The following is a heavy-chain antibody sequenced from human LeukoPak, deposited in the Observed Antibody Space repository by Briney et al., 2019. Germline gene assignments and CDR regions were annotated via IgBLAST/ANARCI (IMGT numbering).Heavy chain of an antibody. Sequence: PWRTLSLSCAASGFTFSSYALHWVRQAPGKGLEWLAVISYDGSNKHYADSVKGRFTISRDNSKNTLYLQMNSLRAEDTAVYYCARARQFDYWGQGTLVTVSS. V-gene: IGHV3-30-3*01. CDR2: ISYDGSNK. CDR3: ARARQFDY. CDR1: GFTFSSYA. J-gene: IGHJ4*02. D-gene: IGHD5-24*01.